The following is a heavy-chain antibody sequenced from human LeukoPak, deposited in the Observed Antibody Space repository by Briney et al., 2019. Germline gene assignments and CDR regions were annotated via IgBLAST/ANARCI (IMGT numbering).Heavy chain of an antibody. Sequence: GGSLRLSCAASGFTFSSYGMHWVRQAPGKGLEWVAVISYDGSNKYYADSVKGRFTISRDNSKNTLYLQMNSLRAEDTAVYYCATGYCSGGSCRSDYWGQGTLVTVSS. CDR3: ATGYCSGGSCRSDY. CDR1: GFTFSSYG. CDR2: ISYDGSNK. V-gene: IGHV3-30*03. J-gene: IGHJ4*02. D-gene: IGHD2-15*01.